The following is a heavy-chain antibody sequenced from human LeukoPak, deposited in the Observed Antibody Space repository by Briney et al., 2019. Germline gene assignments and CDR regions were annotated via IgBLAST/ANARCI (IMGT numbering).Heavy chain of an antibody. Sequence: GGSLRLSCAASGFTVSSNYMSWVRQAPGKGLEWVSVIYSGGSTYYADSVKGRFAISRDNSKNTLYLQMNSLRAEDTAVYYCARDGEGLDVVGDWGQGTLVTVSS. CDR1: GFTVSSNY. D-gene: IGHD3-22*01. V-gene: IGHV3-53*01. CDR2: IYSGGST. J-gene: IGHJ4*02. CDR3: ARDGEGLDVVGD.